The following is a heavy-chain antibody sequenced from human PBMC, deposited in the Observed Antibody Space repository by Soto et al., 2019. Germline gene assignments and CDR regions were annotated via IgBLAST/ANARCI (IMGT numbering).Heavy chain of an antibody. J-gene: IGHJ6*03. CDR1: GFTFSSYD. V-gene: IGHV3-13*01. CDR3: ARGRNRLQYYYYMDV. Sequence: HGGSLRLSCAASGFTFSSYDMHWVRQATGKGLEWVSAIGTAGDTYYPGSVKGRFTISRENAKNQFSLKLSSVTAADTAVYYCARGRNRLQYYYYMDVWGKGTTVTVSS. D-gene: IGHD1-1*01. CDR2: IGTAGDT.